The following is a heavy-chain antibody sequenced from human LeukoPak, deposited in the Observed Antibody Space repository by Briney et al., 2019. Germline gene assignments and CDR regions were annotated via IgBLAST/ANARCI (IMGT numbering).Heavy chain of an antibody. Sequence: PSETLSLTCTVAGGSTSTYYWSWIRQPPGKGLEWIAYIYYSGSTNYNPSLQSRVTISVDTSKNQFSLKLSSVTAADTAVYYCARVKQLVTDYWGQGTLVTVSP. CDR2: IYYSGST. V-gene: IGHV4-59*01. CDR3: ARVKQLVTDY. CDR1: GGSTSTYY. D-gene: IGHD3-9*01. J-gene: IGHJ4*02.